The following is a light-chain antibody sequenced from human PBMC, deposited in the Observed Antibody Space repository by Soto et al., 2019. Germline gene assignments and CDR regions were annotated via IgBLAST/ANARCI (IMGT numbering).Light chain of an antibody. CDR1: QSVSSN. V-gene: IGKV3-15*01. CDR3: QQYNNWPIT. CDR2: GAS. Sequence: RVMKQSKKTMSVSQGDTATLSCRASQSVSSNLAWYQQKPGQAPRLLIYGASTRAMGIPARFSGSGSGTEFTLTISSLQSEDFAVYDCQQYNNWPITSGQGTRLAI. J-gene: IGKJ5*01.